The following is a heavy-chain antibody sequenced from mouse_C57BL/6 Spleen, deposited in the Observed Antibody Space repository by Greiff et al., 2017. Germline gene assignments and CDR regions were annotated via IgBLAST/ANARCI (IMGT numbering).Heavy chain of an antibody. CDR1: GYTFTSYW. CDR3: ARWGDYAFDY. D-gene: IGHD2-4*01. CDR2: IYPSDSET. Sequence: VQLQQPGAELVRPGSSVKLSCKASGYTFTSYWMDWVKQRPGQGLEWIGNIYPSDSETHYNQKFKDKATLTVDKSSSTAYMQLSRLTSEDSAVYYCARWGDYAFDYWGQGTTLTVSS. V-gene: IGHV1-61*01. J-gene: IGHJ2*01.